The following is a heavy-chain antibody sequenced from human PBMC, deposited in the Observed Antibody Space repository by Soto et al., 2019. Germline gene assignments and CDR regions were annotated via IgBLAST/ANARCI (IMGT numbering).Heavy chain of an antibody. CDR1: GGSVSSGGYY. Sequence: QVQLQESGPGLLKTSQTLSLTCTVSGGSVSSGGYYWNWIRQHPGKGLEWLGYIFDSETAYYNPSLKSRLTISMDTSKNQFSLMVTSVTPADTAFYYWARATFGVIHNAFDLWGQGSIVTVSS. CDR2: IFDSETA. J-gene: IGHJ3*01. D-gene: IGHD3-3*01. CDR3: ARATFGVIHNAFDL. V-gene: IGHV4-31*03.